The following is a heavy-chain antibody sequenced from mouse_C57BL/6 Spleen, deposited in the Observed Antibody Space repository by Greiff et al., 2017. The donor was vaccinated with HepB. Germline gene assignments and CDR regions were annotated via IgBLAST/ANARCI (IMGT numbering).Heavy chain of an antibody. CDR3: ARGYYYGSSPFAY. J-gene: IGHJ3*01. Sequence: EVMLVESGGGLVQPGGSLSLSCAASGFTFTDYYMSWVRQPPGKALEWLGFIRNKANGYTTEYSASVKGRFTISRDNSQSILYLQMNALRAEDSATYYCARGYYYGSSPFAYWGQGTLVTVSA. CDR1: GFTFTDYY. CDR2: IRNKANGYTT. V-gene: IGHV7-3*01. D-gene: IGHD1-1*01.